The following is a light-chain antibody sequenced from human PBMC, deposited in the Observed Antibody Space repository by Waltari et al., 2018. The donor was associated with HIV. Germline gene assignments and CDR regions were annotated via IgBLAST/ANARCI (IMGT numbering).Light chain of an antibody. CDR3: CSYAGSNTYL. Sequence: QSALTQPASLSGVPGQSIPISCTGVSSYVCRFNYLSWYQQHPGKAPNLLIYDVSKRPSGVSNRFSGSKSGNTASLTISGLQAEDEADYYCCSYAGSNTYLFGTGTEVTVL. J-gene: IGLJ1*01. V-gene: IGLV2-23*02. CDR2: DVS. CDR1: SSYVCRFNY.